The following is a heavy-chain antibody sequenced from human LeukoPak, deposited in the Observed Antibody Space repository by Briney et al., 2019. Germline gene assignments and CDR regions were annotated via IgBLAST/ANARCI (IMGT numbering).Heavy chain of an antibody. CDR3: RCVSSSWRTDQ. D-gene: IGHD6-13*01. J-gene: IGHJ4*02. V-gene: IGHV1-46*01. Sequence: GASVKVSCKASGYTFTSYAMNWVRQAPGQGLEWMGIINPSGGSTSYAQKFQGRVTMTEDTSTDTAYMELSSLRSEDTAVYYCRCVSSSWRTDQWGQGTLVTVSS. CDR2: INPSGGST. CDR1: GYTFTSYA.